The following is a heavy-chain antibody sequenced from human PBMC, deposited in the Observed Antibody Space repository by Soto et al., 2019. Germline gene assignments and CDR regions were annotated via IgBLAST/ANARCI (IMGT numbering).Heavy chain of an antibody. CDR1: GFTFNIYA. CDR3: AKAPTYDYYYYMDV. Sequence: GGSLRLSCAASGFTFNIYAIKCVRQAPGKGLECVSAISAGGGNTYYADSVKGRFTISRDNSKNTLYLQMNSLRADDTAVYYCAKAPTYDYYYYMDVWGKGTTVTVSS. CDR2: ISAGGGNT. V-gene: IGHV3-23*01. J-gene: IGHJ6*03.